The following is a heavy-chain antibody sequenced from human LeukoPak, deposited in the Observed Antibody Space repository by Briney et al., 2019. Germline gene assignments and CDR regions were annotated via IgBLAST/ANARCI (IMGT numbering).Heavy chain of an antibody. CDR2: VSYAGSTT. CDR1: AFTFSNYG. D-gene: IGHD6-19*01. Sequence: PGGSLRLSCAASAFTFSNYGMHWVRQAPGKGLEWVAVVSYAGSTTYYADSVKGRFTISRDNSKNTLYLQMNSLRAEDTAVYYCAKEPIPMAGGYYFDYLGQGTLVTVSS. J-gene: IGHJ4*02. V-gene: IGHV3-30*18. CDR3: AKEPIPMAGGYYFDY.